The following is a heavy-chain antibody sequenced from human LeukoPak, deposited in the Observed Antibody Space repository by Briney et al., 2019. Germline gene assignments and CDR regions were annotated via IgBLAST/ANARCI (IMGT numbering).Heavy chain of an antibody. D-gene: IGHD3-22*01. CDR2: ISSSSSTI. CDR3: ARDYYDSSGYPYYMDV. Sequence: GGSLRLSCAASGFTFSGYSMNWVRQAPGKGPEWVSYISSSSSTIYYADSVKGRFTISRDNAKNSLYLQMNSLRAEDTAVYYCARDYYDSSGYPYYMDVWGKGTTVTVSS. V-gene: IGHV3-48*04. CDR1: GFTFSGYS. J-gene: IGHJ6*03.